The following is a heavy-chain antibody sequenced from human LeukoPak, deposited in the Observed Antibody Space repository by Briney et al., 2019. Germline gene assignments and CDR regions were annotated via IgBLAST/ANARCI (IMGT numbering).Heavy chain of an antibody. CDR2: IYTSGST. CDR1: GGSISSYY. D-gene: IGHD3-10*01. J-gene: IGHJ3*02. V-gene: IGHV4-4*07. Sequence: SETLSLTCTVSGGSISSYYWSWIRQPAGKGLEWIGRIYTSGSTSYNPSLESRVTMSVDTSKNQFSLKLSSVTAADTAVYYCARQVLWSADAFEIWGQGTMVSVSS. CDR3: ARQVLWSADAFEI.